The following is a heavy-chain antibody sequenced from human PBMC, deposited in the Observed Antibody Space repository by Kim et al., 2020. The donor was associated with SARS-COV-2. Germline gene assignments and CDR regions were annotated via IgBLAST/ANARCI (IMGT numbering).Heavy chain of an antibody. CDR3: VRDLGIGAYGLEA. CDR1: GITVTNIH. CDR2: IYAGGSS. D-gene: IGHD2-15*01. V-gene: IGHV3-66*01. Sequence: GGSLRLSCVGSGITVTNIHMSWVRQAPGTGLEWVSVIYAGGSSYHADSVKGRFFISRVNSENTLYLQMNSLRVEDTAVYYCVRDLGIGAYGLEAWGQGTT. J-gene: IGHJ6*02.